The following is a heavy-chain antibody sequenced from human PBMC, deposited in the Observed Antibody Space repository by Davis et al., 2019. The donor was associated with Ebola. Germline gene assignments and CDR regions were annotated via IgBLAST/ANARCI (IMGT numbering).Heavy chain of an antibody. CDR3: AKDREIVVVSSDY. CDR1: GFTFSSYA. CDR2: ISGSGGST. J-gene: IGHJ4*02. D-gene: IGHD3-22*01. V-gene: IGHV3-23*01. Sequence: GESLKISCAASGFTFSSYAMSWVRQAPGKGLEWVSAISGSGGSTYYADSVKGRFTISRDNSKNTLYLQMNSLRAEDTAVYYCAKDREIVVVSSDYWGQGTLVTVSS.